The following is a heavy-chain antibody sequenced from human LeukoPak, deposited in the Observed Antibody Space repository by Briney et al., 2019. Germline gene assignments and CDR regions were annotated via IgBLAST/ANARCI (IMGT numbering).Heavy chain of an antibody. D-gene: IGHD3-10*01. Sequence: GASVKVSCKASGYTFTDNYIHWVRQAPGQGLEWLGWIYAKTGATKNAQKFQGRVTMARDSSINTAYIDLYSLNSDDTAVYCCARDAFGGDSFETWGQGTMVTVSS. J-gene: IGHJ3*02. CDR1: GYTFTDNY. CDR2: IYAKTGAT. V-gene: IGHV1-2*02. CDR3: ARDAFGGDSFET.